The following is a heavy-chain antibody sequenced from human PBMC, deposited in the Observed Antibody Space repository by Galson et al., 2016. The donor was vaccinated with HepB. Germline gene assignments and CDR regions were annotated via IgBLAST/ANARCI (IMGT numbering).Heavy chain of an antibody. Sequence: CAISGDSVSSNSAAWNWIRQSPSRGLEWLGRTYYRSKWYNDYAVSVKSRITINPDTSKNQFSLQLNSVTPEDTAVYYCARRSYLGYCSSTSCPTNYYYYGMDVWGQGTTVTVSS. J-gene: IGHJ6*02. CDR2: TYYRSKWYN. CDR3: ARRSYLGYCSSTSCPTNYYYYGMDV. CDR1: GDSVSSNSAA. V-gene: IGHV6-1*01. D-gene: IGHD2-2*01.